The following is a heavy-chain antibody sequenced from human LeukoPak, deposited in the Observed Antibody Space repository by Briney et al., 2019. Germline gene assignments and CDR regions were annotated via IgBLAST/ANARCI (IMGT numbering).Heavy chain of an antibody. CDR1: GGTFSSYA. CDR3: ARWKESLVWFDP. J-gene: IGHJ5*02. Sequence: SVKVSCKASGGTFSSYAISWVRHAPGQGLEWMGRIIPIFGIASYAQKFQGRVTITADKSTSTAYMELSSLRAEDTAVYYCARWKESLVWFDPWGQGTLVTVSS. V-gene: IGHV1-69*04. D-gene: IGHD1-1*01. CDR2: IIPIFGIA.